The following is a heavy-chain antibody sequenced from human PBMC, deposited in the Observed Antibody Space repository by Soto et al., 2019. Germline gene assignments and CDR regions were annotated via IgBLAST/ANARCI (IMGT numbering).Heavy chain of an antibody. D-gene: IGHD6-13*01. CDR3: ATQGRYSSSWYFILRWSGMAV. Sequence: SETLSLTCTVSGVSIISYYWSWILQPPWKGLEWIGYIYYSGSTNYNPSLKSRVTISVDTSKNQFSLKLSSVTAADTAVYYCATQGRYSSSWYFILRWSGMAVWGQGT. CDR1: GVSIISYY. J-gene: IGHJ6*02. CDR2: IYYSGST. V-gene: IGHV4-59*08.